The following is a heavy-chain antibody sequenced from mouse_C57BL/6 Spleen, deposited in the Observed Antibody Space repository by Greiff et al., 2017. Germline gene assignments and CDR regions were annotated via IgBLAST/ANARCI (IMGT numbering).Heavy chain of an antibody. Sequence: QVQLQQSGAELARPGASVKLSCKASGYTFTSYGISWVKQRTGQGLEWIGEIYPRSGNTYYNEKFKGKATLTADKSSSTAYMELRSLTSEDSAVXFCARGYGSSYGWYFDVWGTGTTVTVAS. CDR3: ARGYGSSYGWYFDV. J-gene: IGHJ1*03. CDR2: IYPRSGNT. V-gene: IGHV1-81*01. CDR1: GYTFTSYG. D-gene: IGHD1-1*01.